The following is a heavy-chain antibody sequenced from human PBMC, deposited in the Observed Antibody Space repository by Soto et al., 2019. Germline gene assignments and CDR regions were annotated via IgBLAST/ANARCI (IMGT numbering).Heavy chain of an antibody. CDR1: GYTFTSYG. CDR2: ISAYNGNT. V-gene: IGHV1-18*01. CDR3: ARATYYYGSGGKYYFDY. D-gene: IGHD3-10*01. J-gene: IGHJ4*02. Sequence: ASVKVSCKASGYTFTSYGISWVRQAPGQGLEWMGWISAYNGNTNYAQKLQGRVTMTTDTSMSTAYMELRSLRSDDTAGYYCARATYYYGSGGKYYFDYWGQGTLVTVSS.